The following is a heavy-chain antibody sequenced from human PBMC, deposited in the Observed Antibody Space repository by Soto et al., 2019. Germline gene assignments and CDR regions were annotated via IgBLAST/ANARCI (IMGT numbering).Heavy chain of an antibody. CDR2: ISSSGGST. V-gene: IGHV3-23*01. J-gene: IGHJ4*02. CDR3: AKPDGATYNFRY. D-gene: IGHD1-1*01. CDR1: GFTFNTNS. Sequence: DVQLLESGGSLVQPGGSLRLSCAASGFTFNTNSMGWVRQAPGKGLEWVSAISSSGGSTYYADSLKGRFIISRDNSQNTMYLQMNSLRAEDTAVYYCAKPDGATYNFRYWGQGTLVTVSS.